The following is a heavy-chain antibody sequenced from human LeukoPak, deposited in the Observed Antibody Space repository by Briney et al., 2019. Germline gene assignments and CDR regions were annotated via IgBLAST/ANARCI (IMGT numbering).Heavy chain of an antibody. V-gene: IGHV3-13*01. Sequence: PGGSLRLSCAASGFTFSSYDMHWVRQATGKGLEWVSAIATAGDTYYPGSVKGRFTISRENAKNSLYLQMNSLRAGDTAVYYCARAPSRRVDLYGMDVWGQGTTVTVSS. D-gene: IGHD2-2*01. CDR2: IATAGDT. J-gene: IGHJ6*02. CDR1: GFTFSSYD. CDR3: ARAPSRRVDLYGMDV.